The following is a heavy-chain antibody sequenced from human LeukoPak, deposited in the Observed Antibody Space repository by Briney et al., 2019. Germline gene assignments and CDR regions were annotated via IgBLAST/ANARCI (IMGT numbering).Heavy chain of an antibody. CDR1: GGSISSYY. J-gene: IGHJ4*02. CDR3: ASATGYSSGWYFDY. D-gene: IGHD6-19*01. Sequence: ASETLSLTCTVSGGSISSYYWSWIRQPPGKGLEWIGYMYYSGSTNYNPSLKSRVTISLDTSKNQFSLKLSSVTAADTAVYYCASATGYSSGWYFDYWGQGTLVTVSS. CDR2: MYYSGST. V-gene: IGHV4-59*01.